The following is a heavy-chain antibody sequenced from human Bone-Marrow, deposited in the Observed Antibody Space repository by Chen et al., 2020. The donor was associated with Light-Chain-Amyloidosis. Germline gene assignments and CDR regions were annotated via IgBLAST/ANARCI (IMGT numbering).Heavy chain of an antibody. D-gene: IGHD1-7*01. CDR2: LSREDVES. Sequence: QVQLVQSGAEVEPPGASVRVSCKDSGYTLSDLSIHWVRQTPGKGLEWMGGLSREDVESSYTLRFQGRVTMTEDTSTDTAWMNLSSLRCEDTAVYYCATRARKNYNYQGMDVWGQGTTVTVSS. J-gene: IGHJ6*02. CDR1: GYTLSDLS. CDR3: ATRARKNYNYQGMDV. V-gene: IGHV1-24*01.